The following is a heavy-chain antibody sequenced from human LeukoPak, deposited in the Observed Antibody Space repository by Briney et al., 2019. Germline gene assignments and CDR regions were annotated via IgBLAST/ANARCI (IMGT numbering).Heavy chain of an antibody. CDR1: GASISGWY. D-gene: IGHD2-2*02. J-gene: IGHJ6*03. Sequence: PSETLSLTCTVSGASISGWYWSWIRQPPGKGLEWIGYVYGSGYTNYNPSLESRVTISVDTSKNQFSLKLSSVTAADTAVYYCARTGYCSSASCYTASRPYYYYYMDVWGKGTTVTVSS. CDR3: ARTGYCSSASCYTASRPYYYYYMDV. V-gene: IGHV4-59*01. CDR2: VYGSGYT.